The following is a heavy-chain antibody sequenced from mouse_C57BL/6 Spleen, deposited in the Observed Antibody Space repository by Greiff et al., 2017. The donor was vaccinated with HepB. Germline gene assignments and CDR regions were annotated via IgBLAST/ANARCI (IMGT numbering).Heavy chain of an antibody. CDR1: GYAFSSSW. Sequence: VQLQQSGPELVKPGASVKISCKASGYAFSSSWMNWVKQRPGKGLEWIGRIYPGDGDTNYNGKVKGKATLTADKSSSTAYMQLSSLTSEDSAVYVCASPSYYGGGFDSWGQGTTLPVSS. J-gene: IGHJ2*01. CDR3: ASPSYYGGGFDS. V-gene: IGHV1-82*01. D-gene: IGHD1-1*01. CDR2: IYPGDGDT.